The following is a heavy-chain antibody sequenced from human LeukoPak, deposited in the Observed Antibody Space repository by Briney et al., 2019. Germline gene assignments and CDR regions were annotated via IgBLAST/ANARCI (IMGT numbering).Heavy chain of an antibody. Sequence: SVKVSCKASGGTFSSYAISWVRQAPGQGLEWMGGIIPIFGTANYAQKFQGRVTMTRNTSIITAYMELSSLRSEDTAVYYCARGHKGIVVVVAARSNSDAFDIWGQGTMVTVSS. CDR1: GGTFSSYA. CDR2: IIPIFGTA. J-gene: IGHJ3*02. D-gene: IGHD2-15*01. V-gene: IGHV1-69*05. CDR3: ARGHKGIVVVVAARSNSDAFDI.